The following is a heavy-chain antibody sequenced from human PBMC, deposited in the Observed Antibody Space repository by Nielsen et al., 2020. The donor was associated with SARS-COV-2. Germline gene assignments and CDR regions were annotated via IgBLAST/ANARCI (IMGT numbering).Heavy chain of an antibody. D-gene: IGHD2-2*01. CDR1: GFTFSSYA. J-gene: IGHJ6*03. Sequence: GESLKISCAASGFTFSSYAMSWVRQAPGKGLEWVSAISGSGGSTYYADSVKGRFTISRDNSKNTLYLQMNSLRAEDTAVYYCAKSSAAIHYYYMDVWGKGTTVTVSS. CDR2: ISGSGGST. CDR3: AKSSAAIHYYYMDV. V-gene: IGHV3-23*01.